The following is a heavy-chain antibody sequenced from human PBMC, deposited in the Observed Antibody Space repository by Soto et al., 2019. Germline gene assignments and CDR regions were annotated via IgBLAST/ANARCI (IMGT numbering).Heavy chain of an antibody. J-gene: IGHJ4*02. V-gene: IGHV1-2*02. Sequence: ASVKVSCKASGYTFTAYYVHWIRQAPGQGLEWMGYVSPDRGGTIYAQNFQGRITMTRDTSINTAYMELSRLTSDDTALYYCARVQGSAASAGDWGQGTLVTVSS. CDR1: GYTFTAYY. CDR2: VSPDRGGT. CDR3: ARVQGSAASAGD.